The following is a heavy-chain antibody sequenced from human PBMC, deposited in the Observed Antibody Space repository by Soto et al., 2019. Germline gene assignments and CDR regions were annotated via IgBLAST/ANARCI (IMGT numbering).Heavy chain of an antibody. V-gene: IGHV3-7*01. D-gene: IGHD5-12*01. CDR2: IKQDGSEK. Sequence: GSLRLSCAASGFTFSSYWMSWVRQAPGKGLEWVANIKQDGSEKYYVDSVKGRFTISRDNAKNSLYLQMNSLRAEDTAVYYCAKDKGYDYVRMDVWGQGTTVTVSS. CDR1: GFTFSSYW. CDR3: AKDKGYDYVRMDV. J-gene: IGHJ6*02.